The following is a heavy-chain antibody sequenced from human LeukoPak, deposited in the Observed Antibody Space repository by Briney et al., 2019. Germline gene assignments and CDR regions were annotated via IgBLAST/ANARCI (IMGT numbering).Heavy chain of an antibody. D-gene: IGHD4-17*01. V-gene: IGHV3-7*01. J-gene: IGHJ6*03. CDR3: ARLRVTSNYYMDV. CDR1: EFTFRRNW. CDR2: IKLGGSEK. Sequence: GGSLRLSCAASEFTFRRNWMTWVRQAPGKGLEWVANIKLGGSEKNYVDSVKGRFTISRDNAKNSLYLQMDSPGAEETAVYYCARLRVTSNYYMDVWGKGTAVTVS.